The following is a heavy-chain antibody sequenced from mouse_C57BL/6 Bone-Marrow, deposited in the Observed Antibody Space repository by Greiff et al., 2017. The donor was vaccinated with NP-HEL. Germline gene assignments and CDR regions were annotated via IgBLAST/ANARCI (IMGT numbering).Heavy chain of an antibody. Sequence: DVHLVESGPGLVKPSQSLSLTCSVTGYSITSGYYWNWIRQFPGNKLEWMGYISYDGSNHYNPSLKNRISITRDTSKNQFFLKLNSVTTEDTATYYCARRGAITTVVADRYFDVWGTGTTVTVSS. V-gene: IGHV3-6*01. CDR2: ISYDGSN. D-gene: IGHD1-1*01. CDR1: GYSITSGYY. J-gene: IGHJ1*03. CDR3: ARRGAITTVVADRYFDV.